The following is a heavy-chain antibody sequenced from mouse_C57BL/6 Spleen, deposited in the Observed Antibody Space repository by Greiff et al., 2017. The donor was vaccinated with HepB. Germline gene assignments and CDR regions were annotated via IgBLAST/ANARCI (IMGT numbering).Heavy chain of an antibody. CDR1: GYAFSSSW. J-gene: IGHJ1*03. CDR2: IYPGDGDT. CDR3: ARSGLGLVAYWYFDV. D-gene: IGHD1-1*01. V-gene: IGHV1-82*01. Sequence: QVQLQQSGPELVKPGASVKISCKASGYAFSSSWMNWVKQRPGKGLEWIGRIYPGDGDTNYNGKFKGKATLTADKSSSTAYMQLSSLTSEDSAVYFCARSGLGLVAYWYFDVWGTGTTVTVSS.